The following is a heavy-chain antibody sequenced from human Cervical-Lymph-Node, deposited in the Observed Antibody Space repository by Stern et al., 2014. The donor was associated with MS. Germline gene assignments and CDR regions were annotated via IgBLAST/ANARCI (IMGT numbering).Heavy chain of an antibody. V-gene: IGHV3-33*01. J-gene: IGHJ4*02. Sequence: VQLVESGGGVVQPGRSLRLSCAASGFSIGIYGMNWVRQAPGKGLEWVVAIWYDGSNEYYSDSVKGRFTISRDSSKSTLYLQMNSLRVEDTAVYYCARAGGHSSANFDYWGQGTRVTVSS. D-gene: IGHD3-3*01. CDR3: ARAGGHSSANFDY. CDR2: IWYDGSNE. CDR1: GFSIGIYG.